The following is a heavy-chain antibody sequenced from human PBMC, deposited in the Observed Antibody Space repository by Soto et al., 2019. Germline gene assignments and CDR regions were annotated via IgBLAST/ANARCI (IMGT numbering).Heavy chain of an antibody. CDR2: ISYDGSNK. CDR3: ARDWNRNDFDY. Sequence: RRLSCAASGFTFSSYAMHWVRQAPGKGLEWVAVISYDGSNKYYADSVKGRFTISRDNSKNTLYLQMNSLRAEDTAVYYCARDWNRNDFDYWGQGT. J-gene: IGHJ4*02. V-gene: IGHV3-30-3*01. D-gene: IGHD1-1*01. CDR1: GFTFSSYA.